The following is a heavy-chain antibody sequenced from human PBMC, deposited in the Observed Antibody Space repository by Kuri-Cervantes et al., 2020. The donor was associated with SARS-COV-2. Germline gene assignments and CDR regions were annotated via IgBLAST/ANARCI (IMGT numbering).Heavy chain of an antibody. D-gene: IGHD3-3*01. CDR3: SRGGDYDYSSGYSQYVQH. V-gene: IGHV4-30-2*01. J-gene: IGHJ1*01. CDR2: IYQSGGT. CDR1: GGSISSGGYS. Sequence: SETLSLTCEVSGGSISSGGYSWAWIRQPPGKGLEWIGYIYQSGGTYYNPSPKSRVIISVDRSKNQFSLKLESVTAADTAVYYCSRGGDYDYSSGYSQYVQHWGQGTQVTVSS.